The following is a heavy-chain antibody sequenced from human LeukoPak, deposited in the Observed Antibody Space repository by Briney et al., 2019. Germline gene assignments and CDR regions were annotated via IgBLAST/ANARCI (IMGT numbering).Heavy chain of an antibody. Sequence: GGSLRLSCAASGFTFSSYGMHWVRQAPGKGLEWVAFIRYDGSNKYYADSVKGRFTISRDNSKNTLYLQMNSLRAEDTAVYYCAKDPRNSSGWYGTYYFDYWGQGTLVTVSS. CDR1: GFTFSSYG. V-gene: IGHV3-30*02. CDR3: AKDPRNSSGWYGTYYFDY. D-gene: IGHD6-19*01. J-gene: IGHJ4*02. CDR2: IRYDGSNK.